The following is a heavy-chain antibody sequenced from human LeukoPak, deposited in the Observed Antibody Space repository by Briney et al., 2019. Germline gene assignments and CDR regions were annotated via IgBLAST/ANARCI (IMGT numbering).Heavy chain of an antibody. CDR2: IYSGGST. J-gene: IGHJ4*02. V-gene: IGHV3-66*01. Sequence: GGSLRLSCAASGFTVSSNYMSWVRQAPGKGLEWVSVIYSGGSTYYADSVKGRFTISRDNSKNTLYLQMNSLRAEDTAVYYSARKSSGYYAVFDYWGQGTLVTVSS. CDR1: GFTVSSNY. CDR3: ARKSSGYYAVFDY. D-gene: IGHD3-22*01.